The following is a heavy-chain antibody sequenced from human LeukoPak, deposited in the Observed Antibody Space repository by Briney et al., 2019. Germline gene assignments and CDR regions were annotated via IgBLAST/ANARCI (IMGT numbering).Heavy chain of an antibody. CDR2: IYYSGST. CDR3: ARAGGYCSSTSCYRSYYYYMDV. D-gene: IGHD2-2*02. Sequence: PSETLSLTCTVSGGSISSGDYYRSWIRQPPGKGLEWIGYIYYSGSTYYNPSLKSRVTISVDTSKNQFSLKLSSVTAADTAVYYCARAGGYCSSTSCYRSYYYYMDVWGKGTTVTVSS. J-gene: IGHJ6*03. CDR1: GGSISSGDYY. V-gene: IGHV4-30-4*08.